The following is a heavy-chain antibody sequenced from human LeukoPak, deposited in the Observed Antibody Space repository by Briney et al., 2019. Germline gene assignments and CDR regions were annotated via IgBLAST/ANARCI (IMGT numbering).Heavy chain of an antibody. J-gene: IGHJ4*02. V-gene: IGHV1-69*05. CDR3: ARGDYYGSGSYPYFDY. Sequence: ASVKVSCKASGATFSSYAISWVRQAPGQGLEWMGGIIPIFGTANYAQKFQGRVTITTDESTSTAYMELSSLRSEDTAVYYCARGDYYGSGSYPYFDYWGQGTLVTVSS. CDR2: IIPIFGTA. D-gene: IGHD3-10*01. CDR1: GATFSSYA.